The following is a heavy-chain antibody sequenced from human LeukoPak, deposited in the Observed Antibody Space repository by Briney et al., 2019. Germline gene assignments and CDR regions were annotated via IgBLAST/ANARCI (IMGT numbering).Heavy chain of an antibody. CDR3: AKDNGVSFDAFDI. Sequence: GGSLRLSCAASGFPFSRYWMNWVRQAPGKGLEWVASIKEDGSEKSYVDSVKSRFTISRDNSKNSLYLQMNSLRAEDTAVYYCAKDNGVSFDAFDIWGQGTMVTVSS. CDR1: GFPFSRYW. CDR2: IKEDGSEK. V-gene: IGHV3-7*01. J-gene: IGHJ3*02. D-gene: IGHD2-8*01.